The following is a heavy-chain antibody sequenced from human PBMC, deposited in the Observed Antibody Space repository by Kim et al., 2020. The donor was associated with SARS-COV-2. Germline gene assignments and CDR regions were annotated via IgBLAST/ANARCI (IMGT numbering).Heavy chain of an antibody. V-gene: IGHV1-2*02. CDR3: ARDIAARPGWFDP. D-gene: IGHD6-6*01. J-gene: IGHJ5*02. CDR2: INPNSGGT. Sequence: ASVKVSCKASGYTFTGYYMHWVRQAPGQGLEWMGWINPNSGGTNYAQKFQGRVTMTRDTSISTAYMELSRLRSDDTAVYYCARDIAARPGWFDPWGQGTLVTVSS. CDR1: GYTFTGYY.